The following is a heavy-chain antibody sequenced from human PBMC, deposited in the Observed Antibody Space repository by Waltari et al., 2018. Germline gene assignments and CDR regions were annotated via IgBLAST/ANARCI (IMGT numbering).Heavy chain of an antibody. J-gene: IGHJ4*02. CDR1: EFIFSTYE. V-gene: IGHV3-48*03. Sequence: EVQLVESGGGSVPPGGSLRLSCAASEFIFSTYEMNWVRQAPGRGLEWSSDVRSSCRTTYYADAVKGRFTITRDHAESSLYLQMDSLTGEDTAVYYGAGVCQPKLYVDYWGQRTLVTVSS. CDR3: AGVCQPKLYVDY. CDR2: VRSSCRTT.